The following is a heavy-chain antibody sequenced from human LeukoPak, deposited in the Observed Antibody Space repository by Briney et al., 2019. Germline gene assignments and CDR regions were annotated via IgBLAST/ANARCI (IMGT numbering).Heavy chain of an antibody. V-gene: IGHV3-74*03. CDR2: ISTDGTYT. CDR3: AITADCRATTDCYSYFHH. J-gene: IGHJ1*01. D-gene: IGHD2-21*02. Sequence: PGGSLRLSCAASGFTFSSYWVHWVRQAPGKGLVWVSRISTDGTYTEYADSVKGRFTISRDNAKDTLYLQVNSLRAEDTAVYYCAITADCRATTDCYSYFHHWGQGTLVTVSS. CDR1: GFTFSSYW.